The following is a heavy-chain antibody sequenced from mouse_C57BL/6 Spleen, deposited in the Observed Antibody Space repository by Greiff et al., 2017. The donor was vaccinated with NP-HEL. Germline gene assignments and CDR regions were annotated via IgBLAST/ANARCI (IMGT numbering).Heavy chain of an antibody. J-gene: IGHJ2*01. V-gene: IGHV3-6*01. Sequence: EVQLQESGPGLVKPSQSLSLTCSVTGYSITSGYYWNWIRQFPGNKLEWMGYISYDGSNNYNPSLKNRISITRDTSKNQFFLKLNSVTTEDTATYYCAREDYDYDGFDYWGQSTTLTVSS. D-gene: IGHD2-4*01. CDR2: ISYDGSN. CDR1: GYSITSGYY. CDR3: AREDYDYDGFDY.